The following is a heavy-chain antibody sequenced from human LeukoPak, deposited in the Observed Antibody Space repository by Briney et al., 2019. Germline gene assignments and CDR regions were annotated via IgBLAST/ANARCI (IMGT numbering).Heavy chain of an antibody. J-gene: IGHJ4*02. D-gene: IGHD3-16*01. V-gene: IGHV3-13*01. CDR2: ITTAGDT. CDR1: GFTFSDYD. Sequence: GGSLRLSCAASGFTFSDYDMHWVRQATGKGLEWVSGITTAGDTSYPGSVKGRFIISRENAKNSLYLQMNSLRAEDTAVYYCASCKLRLGELFYWGQGTLVTVSS. CDR3: ASCKLRLGELFY.